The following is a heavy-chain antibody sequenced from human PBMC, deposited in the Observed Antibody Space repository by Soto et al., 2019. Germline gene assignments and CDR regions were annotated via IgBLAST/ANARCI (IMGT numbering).Heavy chain of an antibody. Sequence: SETLSLTCAVSGGSISSSNWWSWVRQPPGKGLEWIGEIYHSGSTNYNPSLKSRVTISVDKSKNQFSLKLSSVTAADTAVYYCARYYYGSGSYYNFDPWGQGTLVTVSS. D-gene: IGHD3-10*01. CDR2: IYHSGST. J-gene: IGHJ5*02. CDR1: GGSISSSNW. V-gene: IGHV4-4*02. CDR3: ARYYYGSGSYYNFDP.